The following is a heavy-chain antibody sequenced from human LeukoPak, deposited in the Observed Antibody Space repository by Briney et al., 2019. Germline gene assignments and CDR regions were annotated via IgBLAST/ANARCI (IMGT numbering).Heavy chain of an antibody. J-gene: IGHJ4*02. Sequence: PGGSLRLSCAASGFTFSNAWMSWVRQAPGKGLEWVGRIKSKTDGGTTDYAAPVKGRFTVSRDDSKNTLYLRMNSLKTEDTAVYYCTTDEPDYSNYGDYWGQGTLVTVSS. CDR2: IKSKTDGGTT. D-gene: IGHD4-11*01. CDR1: GFTFSNAW. V-gene: IGHV3-15*01. CDR3: TTDEPDYSNYGDY.